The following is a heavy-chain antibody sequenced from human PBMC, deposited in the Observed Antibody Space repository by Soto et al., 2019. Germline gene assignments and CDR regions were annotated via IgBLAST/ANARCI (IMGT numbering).Heavy chain of an antibody. J-gene: IGHJ4*02. Sequence: PSETLSLTCSVSGGSVTNSSYYWFWIRQSPGKGLEWIGSVYYRGRSYSKSSVKSRVTISVDTSKNRFSLSLNSVTASDTAVYFCVSQRTTVPTQAYFDYWGPGALVTVS. CDR1: GGSVTNSSYY. CDR2: VYYRGRS. D-gene: IGHD4-17*01. CDR3: VSQRTTVPTQAYFDY. V-gene: IGHV4-39*01.